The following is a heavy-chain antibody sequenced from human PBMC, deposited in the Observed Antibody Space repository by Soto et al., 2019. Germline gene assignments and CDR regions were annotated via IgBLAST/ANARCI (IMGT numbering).Heavy chain of an antibody. CDR3: AKDRMVYAVGGGFAY. CDR2: ISGSGGST. Sequence: EVQLLESGGGLVQPGGSLRLSCAASGVTFSSYAMSWVRQAPGKGLEWVSAISGSGGSTYYADSVKGRFTISRDHSKDTLYLQMSSMRGKDTAVYYCAKDRMVYAVGGGFAYWGQGTLVTVSS. D-gene: IGHD2-8*01. CDR1: GVTFSSYA. V-gene: IGHV3-23*01. J-gene: IGHJ4*02.